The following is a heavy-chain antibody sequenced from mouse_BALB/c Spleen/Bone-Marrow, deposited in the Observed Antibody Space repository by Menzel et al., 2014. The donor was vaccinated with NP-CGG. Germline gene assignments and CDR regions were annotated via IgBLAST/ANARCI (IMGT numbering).Heavy chain of an antibody. CDR1: GYTFTEYT. V-gene: IGHV1-18*01. D-gene: IGHD2-2*01. CDR3: ARKEYGYDRYFDV. Sequence: EVQVVESGPELVKPGASVKISCKTSGYTFTEYTMHWVKQSHGKSLEWIGGINPNNGGTSYNQKFKGKATSTVDKSSSTAYMELRSLTSEDSAVYYCARKEYGYDRYFDVWGAGTTVTVSS. J-gene: IGHJ1*01. CDR2: INPNNGGT.